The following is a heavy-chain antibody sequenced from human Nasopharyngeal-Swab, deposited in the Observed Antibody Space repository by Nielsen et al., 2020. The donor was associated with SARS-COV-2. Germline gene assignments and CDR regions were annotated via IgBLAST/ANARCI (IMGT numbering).Heavy chain of an antibody. CDR3: ARRGLITMIHRWFDP. Sequence: WICQPPGKGLEWIGEINHSGSTNYNPSLKSRVTISVDTSKNQFSLKLSSVTAADTAVYYCARRGLITMIHRWFDPWGQGTLVTVSS. CDR2: INHSGST. J-gene: IGHJ5*02. V-gene: IGHV4-34*01. D-gene: IGHD3-22*01.